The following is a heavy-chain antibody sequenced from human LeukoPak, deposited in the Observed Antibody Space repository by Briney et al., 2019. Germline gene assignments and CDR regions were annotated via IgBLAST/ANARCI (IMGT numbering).Heavy chain of an antibody. Sequence: GTSLRLSCATSGFTFRSHAMHWVRQSPGKGLEWVAQIWYDGSNKYYADSVKGRFSVSRDNSKNTLYLQMNSLRVEDTAVYYCAKLLPRDGYNYFDYWGQGTLVTVSS. CDR1: GFTFRSHA. CDR2: IWYDGSNK. V-gene: IGHV3-33*06. D-gene: IGHD5-24*01. CDR3: AKLLPRDGYNYFDY. J-gene: IGHJ4*02.